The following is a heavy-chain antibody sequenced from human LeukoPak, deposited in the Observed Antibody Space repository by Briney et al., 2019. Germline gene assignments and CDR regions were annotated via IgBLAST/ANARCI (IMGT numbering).Heavy chain of an antibody. CDR3: ARRVFGVVTIDY. CDR2: INHSGST. J-gene: IGHJ4*02. Sequence: SETRSLTCVVYRPSPSRYYSGWISQPPGKGMEWIGEINHSGSTNFHTSLKREVTSPGDTSKKQFSLNLDAVTAAHTPGNYCARRVFGVVTIDYWGGGALVTVSS. CDR1: RPSPSRYY. D-gene: IGHD3-3*01. V-gene: IGHV4-34*01.